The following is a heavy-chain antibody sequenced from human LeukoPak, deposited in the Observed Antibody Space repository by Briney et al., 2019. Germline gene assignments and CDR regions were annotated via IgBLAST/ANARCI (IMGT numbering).Heavy chain of an antibody. V-gene: IGHV3-21*01. CDR1: GFTFSSYS. CDR3: ARVGARGVSY. D-gene: IGHD3-16*02. Sequence: PGGSLRLSRAASGFTFSSYSMNWVRQAPGKGLEWVSSISTSSSYIYYADSVKGRFTISRDNAKDSLYLQMNSLRAEDTAVYYCARVGARGVSYWGQGTLVTVSS. J-gene: IGHJ4*02. CDR2: ISTSSSYI.